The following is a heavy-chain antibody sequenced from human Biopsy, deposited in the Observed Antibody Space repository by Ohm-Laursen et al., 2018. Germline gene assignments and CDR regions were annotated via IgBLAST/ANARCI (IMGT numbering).Heavy chain of an antibody. D-gene: IGHD3-9*01. CDR3: ATKLTGYFHH. CDR1: GGTFSNYG. V-gene: IGHV1-69*06. Sequence: GALVKVSCKAPGGTFSNYGVNWVRQAPGHGLEWLGGNIPILGTGNYAQKFQDRVTVAADTSTSTATMELRSLRSDDTAVYYCATKLTGYFHHWGQGTLVIVSS. CDR2: NIPILGTG. J-gene: IGHJ1*01.